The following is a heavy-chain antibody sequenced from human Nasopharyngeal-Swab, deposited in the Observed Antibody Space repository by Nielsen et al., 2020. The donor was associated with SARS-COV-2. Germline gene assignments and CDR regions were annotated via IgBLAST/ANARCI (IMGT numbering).Heavy chain of an antibody. D-gene: IGHD6-19*01. Sequence: ASVKVSCKASGYTFTGYYMHWVRQAPGQGLEWMGRTNPNSGGTNYAQKFQGRVTMTRDTSISTAYMELSRLRSDDTAVYYCARVLYSSGGWFDPWGQGTLVTVSS. V-gene: IGHV1-2*06. CDR2: TNPNSGGT. J-gene: IGHJ5*02. CDR3: ARVLYSSGGWFDP. CDR1: GYTFTGYY.